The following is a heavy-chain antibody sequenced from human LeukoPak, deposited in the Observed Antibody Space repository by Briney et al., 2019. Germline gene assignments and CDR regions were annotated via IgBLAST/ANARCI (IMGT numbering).Heavy chain of an antibody. D-gene: IGHD1-26*01. CDR1: GPTFCNYG. CDR3: AKDYSDSRVGDVFFEY. V-gene: IGHV3-23*01. CDR2: ITSGFTP. J-gene: IGHJ4*02. Sequence: GGSLRFSCSGSGPTFCNYGMGWLRPGPGEGVGWGFGITSGFTPHYADSVKGRFTISRDNSKTTFHLQMNSLRAEDTAVYYCAKDYSDSRVGDVFFEYWGQGTLVTVSS.